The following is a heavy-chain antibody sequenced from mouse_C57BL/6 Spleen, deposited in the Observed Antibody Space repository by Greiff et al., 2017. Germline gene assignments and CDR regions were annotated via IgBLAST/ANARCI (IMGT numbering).Heavy chain of an antibody. CDR2: IYPGDGDT. CDR1: GYAFSSYW. D-gene: IGHD1-1*01. J-gene: IGHJ1*03. Sequence: QVQLQQSGAELVKPGASVKISCKASGYAFSSYWMNWVKQRPGKGLEWIGQIYPGDGDTNYNGKFKGKATLTADKSSSTAYMQLSSLTSEDSAVYFCARGSYGSSPYWYFDVGGTGTTVTVSS. V-gene: IGHV1-80*01. CDR3: ARGSYGSSPYWYFDV.